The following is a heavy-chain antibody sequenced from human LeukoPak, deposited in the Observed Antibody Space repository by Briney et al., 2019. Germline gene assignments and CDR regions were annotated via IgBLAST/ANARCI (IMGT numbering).Heavy chain of an antibody. CDR3: ATDVALGYSGYDFYDY. Sequence: ASVKVSCKVSGYTLTELSMHWVRQAPGKGLEWMGGFDPEDGETIYAQKFQGRVTMTEDTSTDTAYMELSSLRSEDTAVYYCATDVALGYSGYDFYDYWGQGTLVTVSS. J-gene: IGHJ4*02. V-gene: IGHV1-24*01. CDR2: FDPEDGET. CDR1: GYTLTELS. D-gene: IGHD5-12*01.